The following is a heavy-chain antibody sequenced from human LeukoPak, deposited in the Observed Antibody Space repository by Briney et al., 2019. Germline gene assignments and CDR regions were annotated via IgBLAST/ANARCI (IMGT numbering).Heavy chain of an antibody. D-gene: IGHD3-22*01. J-gene: IGHJ4*02. Sequence: SETLSLTCRVYGGSFSGYYWSWIRQPPGKGLEWIGEINHSGSTNYNPSLKSRVTMSVDTSKNQFSLKLSSVTAADTAVYYCARDQYYYDSSGYYLFDYWGQGTLVTVSS. CDR2: INHSGST. CDR3: ARDQYYYDSSGYYLFDY. V-gene: IGHV4-34*01. CDR1: GGSFSGYY.